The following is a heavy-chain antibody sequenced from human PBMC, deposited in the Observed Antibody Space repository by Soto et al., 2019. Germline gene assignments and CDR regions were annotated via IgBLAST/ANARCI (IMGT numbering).Heavy chain of an antibody. J-gene: IGHJ4*02. CDR1: GYTFTDYY. CDR3: ARDHPLGGGPKRDFEY. Sequence: QVQLVQSEAEVKKPGASVKVSCKASGYTFTDYYIHWVRQAPGQGLEWMGLINPSGGSASYAQKFRGRVTMTRDTSTSTVYMELSSLRSEDTAVYYCARDHPLGGGPKRDFEYWGQGTLVTVSS. V-gene: IGHV1-46*01. CDR2: INPSGGSA. D-gene: IGHD3-16*01.